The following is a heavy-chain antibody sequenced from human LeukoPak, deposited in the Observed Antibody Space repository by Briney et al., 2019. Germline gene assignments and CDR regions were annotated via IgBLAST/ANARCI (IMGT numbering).Heavy chain of an antibody. CDR3: AREVGDYVGVFDY. V-gene: IGHV4-59*01. J-gene: IGHJ4*02. D-gene: IGHD4-17*01. Sequence: SETLSLTCTVSGGSISSYYWSWIRQPPGKGLEWVGYVFYSGSTNYNPSLKSRVTISVDMSKNQFSLTLTSVTAADTAVYYCAREVGDYVGVFDYWGQGTLVTVSS. CDR1: GGSISSYY. CDR2: VFYSGST.